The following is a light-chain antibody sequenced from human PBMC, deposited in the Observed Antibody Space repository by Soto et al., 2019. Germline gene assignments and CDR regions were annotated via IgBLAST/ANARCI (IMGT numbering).Light chain of an antibody. CDR1: QSVINY. Sequence: EIVLTQSPDTLSLSPGERATLSCRASQSVINYLAWYQQKPGQAPRLLIYGASSRATGIPDRFSGSGSGTDFTLTISRLEPEDFAVYYCQQRTNWRITFGQGTRLEIK. CDR2: GAS. J-gene: IGKJ5*01. V-gene: IGKV3-11*01. CDR3: QQRTNWRIT.